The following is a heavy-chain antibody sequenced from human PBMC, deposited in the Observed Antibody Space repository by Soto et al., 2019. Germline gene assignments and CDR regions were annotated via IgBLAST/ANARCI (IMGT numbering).Heavy chain of an antibody. CDR1: GGSFSGYY. CDR3: ARAKEYSSSSGMDV. CDR2: INHSGST. D-gene: IGHD6-6*01. Sequence: PSETLSLTCAVYGGSFSGYYWSWIRQPPGKGLEWIGEINHSGSTNYNPSLKSRVTISVDTSKNQFSLQMKSVIPEDTAVYYCARAKEYSSSSGMDVWGQGTTVTVSS. V-gene: IGHV4-34*01. J-gene: IGHJ6*02.